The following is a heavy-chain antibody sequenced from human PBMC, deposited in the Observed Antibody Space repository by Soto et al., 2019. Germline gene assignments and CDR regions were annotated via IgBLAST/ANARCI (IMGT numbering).Heavy chain of an antibody. J-gene: IGHJ4*02. CDR2: ISAYNGNT. CDR3: ASGWFGEFVYQFDY. V-gene: IGHV1-18*01. Sequence: QVQLVQSGAEVKKPGASVKVSCKPSGYTFTSYGITWVRQAPGQGLEWMGWISAYNGNTNYAQKFQGRVTMTTDTXXRTAYRELRSLGSDDTAVYYCASGWFGEFVYQFDYWGQGTLVTVSS. D-gene: IGHD3-10*01. CDR1: GYTFTSYG.